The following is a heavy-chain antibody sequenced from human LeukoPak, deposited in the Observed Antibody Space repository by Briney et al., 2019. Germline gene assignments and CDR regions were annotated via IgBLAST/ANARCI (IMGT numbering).Heavy chain of an antibody. Sequence: GSLRLSCAASGFTFSSYEMNWVRQAPGKGLEWIGSIYHTGNTYYNPSLKSRVTISVDTSKNQFSLKVRSVTAADTAVYYCAGWFGELLSLFAYWGQGTLVTVSS. J-gene: IGHJ4*02. V-gene: IGHV4-38-2*01. CDR1: GFTFSSYE. D-gene: IGHD3-10*01. CDR3: AGWFGELLSLFAY. CDR2: IYHTGNT.